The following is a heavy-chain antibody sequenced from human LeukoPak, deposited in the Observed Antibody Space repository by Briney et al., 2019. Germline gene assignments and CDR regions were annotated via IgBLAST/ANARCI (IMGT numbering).Heavy chain of an antibody. Sequence: EASVKVSCKASGYTFTGYYRHWVRQAPGQGLEWMGWINPNSGGTNYAQKFQGRVTMTRDTSISTAYMELSRLRSDDTAVYYCARGSFVDTAMVSDYWGQGTLVTVSS. CDR2: INPNSGGT. J-gene: IGHJ4*02. V-gene: IGHV1-2*02. CDR3: ARGSFVDTAMVSDY. CDR1: GYTFTGYY. D-gene: IGHD5-18*01.